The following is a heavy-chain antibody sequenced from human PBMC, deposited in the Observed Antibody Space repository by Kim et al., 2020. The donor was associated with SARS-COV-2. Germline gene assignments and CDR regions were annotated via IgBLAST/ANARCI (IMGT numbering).Heavy chain of an antibody. J-gene: IGHJ5*02. D-gene: IGHD1-26*01. Sequence: SETLSLTCTVSGGSVSSGSYYWSWIRQPPGKGLEWIGYIYYSGSTNYNPSLKSRVTISVDTSKNQFSLKLSSVTAADTAVYYCARGPGLTGTYGSFDPWGQGTLVTVSS. CDR1: GGSVSSGSYY. CDR2: IYYSGST. CDR3: ARGPGLTGTYGSFDP. V-gene: IGHV4-61*01.